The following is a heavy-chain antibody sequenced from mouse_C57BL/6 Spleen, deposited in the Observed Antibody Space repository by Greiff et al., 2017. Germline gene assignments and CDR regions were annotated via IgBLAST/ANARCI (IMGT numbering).Heavy chain of an antibody. D-gene: IGHD1-1*01. J-gene: IGHJ2*01. CDR3: ARGITTVPLDY. Sequence: QVQLQQSGAELARPGASVKMSCKASGYTFTSYTMHWVKQRPGQGLEWIGYINPSSGYTQYNQKFKDKATLTADKSSSTAYIQLSSLTSEDSAVYYCARGITTVPLDYWGQGTTLTVSS. V-gene: IGHV1-4*01. CDR1: GYTFTSYT. CDR2: INPSSGYT.